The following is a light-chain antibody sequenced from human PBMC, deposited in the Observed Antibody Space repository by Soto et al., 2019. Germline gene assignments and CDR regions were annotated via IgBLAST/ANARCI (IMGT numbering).Light chain of an antibody. V-gene: IGKV3-20*01. CDR1: QSVSRSY. CDR3: QQYGSSPPYT. Sequence: EIVLTQSPGTLSLSPGERATLSCRPSQSVSRSYLAWYQQKPGQAPRLLIYGASSRATGIPDRFSGSGSGTAFTLTISRLEPEDFAVYYCQQYGSSPPYTFGQGTKLEIK. CDR2: GAS. J-gene: IGKJ2*01.